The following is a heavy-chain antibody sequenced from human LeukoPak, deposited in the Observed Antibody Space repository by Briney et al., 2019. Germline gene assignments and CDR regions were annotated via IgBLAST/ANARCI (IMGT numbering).Heavy chain of an antibody. CDR3: AREHRSSKYFDS. Sequence: SETLSLTCSVSGVSIAVNHYYWGWIRQPPGKGLEWIGSGLYTGNTYSNPSLRSRVTISVDTSKNEFSLKMNSVTAADTAVYHCAREHRSSKYFDSWGQGALMIVSS. CDR1: GVSIAVNHYY. CDR2: GLYTGNT. V-gene: IGHV4-39*02. D-gene: IGHD6-6*01. J-gene: IGHJ4*02.